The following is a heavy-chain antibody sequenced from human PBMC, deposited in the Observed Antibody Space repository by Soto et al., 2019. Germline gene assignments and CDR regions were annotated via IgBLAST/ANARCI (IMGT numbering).Heavy chain of an antibody. CDR1: GGSISNYY. D-gene: IGHD3-22*01. J-gene: IGHJ4*02. Sequence: SETLSLTCTVSGGSISNYYWSWIRQSPGKGLEWIGYIHHSGSTNHNPSLKSRGAISVDTSKNQFSLKLTSVTAADTAVYYCARDLYDGTGWPFDYWGQGTLVTVSS. V-gene: IGHV4-59*01. CDR2: IHHSGST. CDR3: ARDLYDGTGWPFDY.